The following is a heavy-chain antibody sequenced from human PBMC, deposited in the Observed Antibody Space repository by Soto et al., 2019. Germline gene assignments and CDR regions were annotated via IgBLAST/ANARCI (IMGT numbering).Heavy chain of an antibody. CDR3: ARGLRGAVAPHTGSPDY. CDR1: GGSISSGGYY. J-gene: IGHJ4*02. Sequence: SETLSLTCTVSGGSISSGGYYWSWIRQHPGKGLERIGYIYYSGSTYYNPSLKSRVTISVDTSKNQFSLKLSSVTAADTAVYYCARGLRGAVAPHTGSPDYWGQGTLVTVSS. CDR2: IYYSGST. D-gene: IGHD6-19*01. V-gene: IGHV4-31*03.